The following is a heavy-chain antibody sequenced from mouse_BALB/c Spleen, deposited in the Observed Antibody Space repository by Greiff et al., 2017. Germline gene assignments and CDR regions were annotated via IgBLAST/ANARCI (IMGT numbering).Heavy chain of an antibody. V-gene: IGHV1-7*01. CDR2: INPSTGYT. Sequence: QVQLQQSGAELAKPGASVKMSCKASGYTFTSYWMHWVKQRPGQGLEWIGYINPSTGYTEYNQKFKDKATLTADKSSSTAYMQLSSLTSEDSAVYYCARRITPLPYWYFDVWGAGTTVTVSS. CDR1: GYTFTSYW. D-gene: IGHD2-4*01. J-gene: IGHJ1*01. CDR3: ARRITPLPYWYFDV.